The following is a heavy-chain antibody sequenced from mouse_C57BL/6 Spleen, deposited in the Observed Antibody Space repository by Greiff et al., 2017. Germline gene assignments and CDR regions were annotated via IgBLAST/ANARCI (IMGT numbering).Heavy chain of an antibody. CDR3: ARRYYSNHWYFDV. D-gene: IGHD2-5*01. CDR1: GYTFTDYN. Sequence: EVQLQQSGPELVKPGASVKIPCKASGYTFTDYNMDWVKQSHGKSLEWIGDINPNNGGTIYNQKFKGKATLTVDKSSSTAYMELRSLTSEDTAVYYCARRYYSNHWYFDVWGTGTTVTVSS. V-gene: IGHV1-18*01. J-gene: IGHJ1*03. CDR2: INPNNGGT.